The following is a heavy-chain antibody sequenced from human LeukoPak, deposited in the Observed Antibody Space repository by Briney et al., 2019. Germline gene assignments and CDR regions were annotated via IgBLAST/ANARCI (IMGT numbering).Heavy chain of an antibody. CDR3: ARIHTLYYYGSGSYYTGCFDS. CDR2: IYSGCST. Sequence: GGSLRLSYAASGFTVSSNYMSWVRQAPGKGLEWVSVIYSGCSTYYADSVKGRFTISTDSSKNTLYLQMNSLRSEDTAVYYCARIHTLYYYGSGSYYTGCFDSSGQGTLVTVSS. D-gene: IGHD3-10*01. CDR1: GFTVSSNY. V-gene: IGHV3-53*01. J-gene: IGHJ4*02.